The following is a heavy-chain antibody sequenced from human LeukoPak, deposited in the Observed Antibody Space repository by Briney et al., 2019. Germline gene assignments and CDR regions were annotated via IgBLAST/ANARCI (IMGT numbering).Heavy chain of an antibody. Sequence: GASVKVSSKASGYTFTVYYMHWVRQAPGQGLEWMGWINPNSGGTNYAQKFQGRVTMTRDTSISTAYMELSRLRSDDTAVYYCARDPWYCSGGSCYSLKNRYYIDYWGQGTLVTVSS. D-gene: IGHD2-15*01. CDR1: GYTFTVYY. J-gene: IGHJ4*02. V-gene: IGHV1-2*02. CDR2: INPNSGGT. CDR3: ARDPWYCSGGSCYSLKNRYYIDY.